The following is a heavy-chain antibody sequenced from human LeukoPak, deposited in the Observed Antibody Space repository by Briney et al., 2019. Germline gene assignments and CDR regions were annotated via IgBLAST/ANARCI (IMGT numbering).Heavy chain of an antibody. D-gene: IGHD1-1*01. J-gene: IGHJ4*02. CDR1: GGSFSGYY. Sequence: SETLSLTCAVYGGSFSGYYWSWIRQPPGKGLEWIGEINHSGSTNYNPSLKSRVTTSVDTSKNQFSLKLSSVTAADTAVYYCARIYKAMGIDYWGQGTLVTVSS. CDR3: ARIYKAMGIDY. CDR2: INHSGST. V-gene: IGHV4-34*01.